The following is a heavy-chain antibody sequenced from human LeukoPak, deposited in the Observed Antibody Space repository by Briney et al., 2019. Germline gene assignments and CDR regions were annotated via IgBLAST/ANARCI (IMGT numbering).Heavy chain of an antibody. V-gene: IGHV5-10-1*01. CDR2: IDPSDYYT. CDR1: GYSFTSYW. J-gene: IGHJ3*02. D-gene: IGHD3-10*01. Sequence: GESLKISCKGSGYSFTSYWISWVRQMPGEGLEWMGRIDPSDYYTNDSRSFQGHVTISADKSISTAYLQWSSLKASDTAMYYCARHITMARGVISGAFDIWGQGTMVTVSS. CDR3: ARHITMARGVISGAFDI.